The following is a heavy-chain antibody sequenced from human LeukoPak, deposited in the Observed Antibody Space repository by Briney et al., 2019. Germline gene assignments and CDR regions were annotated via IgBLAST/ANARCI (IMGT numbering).Heavy chain of an antibody. CDR1: GGTFSSYA. CDR3: ARDGSGWYNQNWFDP. D-gene: IGHD1-14*01. CDR2: IIPIFGTA. V-gene: IGHV1-69*13. Sequence: SVKVSCKASGGTFSSYAISWVRQAPGQGLEWMGGIIPIFGTANYAQKFQGRVTITADESTSTAYMELSSLRSEDTAAYYCARDGSGWYNQNWFDPWGQGTLVTVSS. J-gene: IGHJ5*02.